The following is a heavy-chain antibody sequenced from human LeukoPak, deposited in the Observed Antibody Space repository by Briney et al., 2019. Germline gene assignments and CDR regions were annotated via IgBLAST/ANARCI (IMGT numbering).Heavy chain of an antibody. CDR3: AKERSSRWYVNSLDY. Sequence: GGSLRLSCAASGFTFSTYAMSWVRQAPGKGLEWVSGTSGGGESTYYADSVKGRLTISRDNSKKTLYLQMNSLRADDTAVYYCAKERSSRWYVNSLDYWGQGTLVTVSS. D-gene: IGHD6-13*01. CDR2: TSGGGEST. J-gene: IGHJ4*02. V-gene: IGHV3-23*01. CDR1: GFTFSTYA.